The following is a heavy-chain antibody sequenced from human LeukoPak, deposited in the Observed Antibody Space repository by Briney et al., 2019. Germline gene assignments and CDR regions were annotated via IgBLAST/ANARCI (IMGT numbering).Heavy chain of an antibody. D-gene: IGHD6-19*01. Sequence: GGSLRLSCAASGFTFSSYAMHWVRQAPGKGLEYVSAISSNGGSTYYANSVKGRFTISRDNSKNTLYLRMGSLRAEDMAVYYCASLFHSSGWYGGVFDYWGQGTLVTVSS. J-gene: IGHJ4*02. CDR1: GFTFSSYA. CDR2: ISSNGGST. V-gene: IGHV3-64*01. CDR3: ASLFHSSGWYGGVFDY.